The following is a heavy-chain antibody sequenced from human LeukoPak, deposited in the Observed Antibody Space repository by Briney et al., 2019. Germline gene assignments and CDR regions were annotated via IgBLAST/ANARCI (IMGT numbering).Heavy chain of an antibody. D-gene: IGHD3-3*01. J-gene: IGHJ5*02. CDR3: ARVGGFDFGVAIGNNWFDP. V-gene: IGHV4-39*07. CDR1: GGSISSSSYY. Sequence: SETLSLTCTVSGGSISSSSYYWGWIRQPPGKGLEWIVSILYTGSTYYKSSLRSRLSMSVDPSENQFSLKLSSVTAADTAVYYCARVGGFDFGVAIGNNWFDPWGQGTLVTVSS. CDR2: ILYTGST.